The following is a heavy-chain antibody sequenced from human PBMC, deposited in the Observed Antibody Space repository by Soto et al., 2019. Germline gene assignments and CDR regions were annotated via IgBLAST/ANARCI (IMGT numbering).Heavy chain of an antibody. CDR2: IRSKANSYAT. CDR1: GFTFSGSA. J-gene: IGHJ4*02. D-gene: IGHD2-15*01. CDR3: TLLVYCSGGSCY. V-gene: IGHV3-73*02. Sequence: EVQLVESGGGLVQPGGSLKLSCAASGFTFSGSAMHWVRQASGKGLEWVGRIRSKANSYATAYAASVKGRFTISRDDSKNTAYLQMNSLKTEDTAVYYCTLLVYCSGGSCYWGQGTLVTVSS.